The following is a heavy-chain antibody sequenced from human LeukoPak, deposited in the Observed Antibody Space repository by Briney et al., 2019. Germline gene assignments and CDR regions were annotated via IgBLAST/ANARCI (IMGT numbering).Heavy chain of an antibody. CDR1: GYTFSNYA. CDR2: INGRGAST. Sequence: GGSLRLSCAASGYTFSNYAMGWVRQAPGKGLEWVSAINGRGASTYYADSVKGRFTISRDNSQNTLYMQMNSLRSEATAVYYGARSRGKWSLDNWGKGTLVTVSS. CDR3: ARSRGKWSLDN. D-gene: IGHD2-15*01. J-gene: IGHJ4*02. V-gene: IGHV3-23*01.